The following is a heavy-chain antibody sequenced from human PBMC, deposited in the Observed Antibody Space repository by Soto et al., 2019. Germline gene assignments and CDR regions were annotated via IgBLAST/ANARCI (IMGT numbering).Heavy chain of an antibody. J-gene: IGHJ4*02. CDR1: GLTFSGFW. Sequence: EVQLVESGGGLVQPGGSLRLSCAASGLTFSGFWMHWVRQAPGKGLEWVSRINPDGSRTNYADSVKGRFTISRDNAKDTLYLQMNSLRAEDTAVYYCARDRGLWGQGSLVTVSS. V-gene: IGHV3-74*01. CDR3: ARDRGL. CDR2: INPDGSRT.